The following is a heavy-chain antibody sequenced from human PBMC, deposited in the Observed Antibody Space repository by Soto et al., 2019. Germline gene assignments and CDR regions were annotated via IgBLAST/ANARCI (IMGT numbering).Heavy chain of an antibody. Sequence: QVQLVQSGAEMKKPGSSVKVSCQSSGGTFNTYAMNWVRQAPGQGPEWMGDISPMFGAANYAPKFQGRVTITADESTGTSYMQLSSLTSEDTAVYFCARYVQVHTPAFVYWGQGTLVTVSS. J-gene: IGHJ4*02. V-gene: IGHV1-69*19. D-gene: IGHD2-8*01. CDR1: GGTFNTYA. CDR3: ARYVQVHTPAFVY. CDR2: ISPMFGAA.